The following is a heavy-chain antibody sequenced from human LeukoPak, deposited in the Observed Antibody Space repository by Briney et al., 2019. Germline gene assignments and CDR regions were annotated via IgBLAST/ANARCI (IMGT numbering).Heavy chain of an antibody. CDR1: GFTFSSYA. Sequence: GGSLRLSCAASGFTFSSYAMGWVRQGPGKGLDWVSSICGSGGRTYYAASEKGRFTISRDNSKSTLYLQMNSLRAEDTVVYYFAKGCGMVAAYALDFDYWGQGTLVTVSS. V-gene: IGHV3-23*01. J-gene: IGHJ4*02. CDR2: ICGSGGRT. D-gene: IGHD2-15*01. CDR3: AKGCGMVAAYALDFDY.